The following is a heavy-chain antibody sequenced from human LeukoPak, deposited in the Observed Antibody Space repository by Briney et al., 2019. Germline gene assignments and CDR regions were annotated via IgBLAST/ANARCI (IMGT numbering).Heavy chain of an antibody. J-gene: IGHJ4*02. CDR3: ARGIITTQRIAAVGLFDY. CDR2: ISGSGGRT. D-gene: IGHD6-13*01. CDR1: GFTFSTFA. V-gene: IGHV3-23*01. Sequence: PGGSLRLSCAASGFTFSTFAMIWVRQAPGKGLEWVSAISGSGGRTYYADFVKCRFTISRDNSKNTLYLQLNSLRAEDTALYFCARGIITTQRIAAVGLFDYWGQGTLVTVSS.